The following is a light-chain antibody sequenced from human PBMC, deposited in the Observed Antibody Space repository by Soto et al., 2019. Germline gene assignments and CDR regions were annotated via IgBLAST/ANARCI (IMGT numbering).Light chain of an antibody. Sequence: DIQMTQAPSSPSASVGARVTITCRASQPIDTSLNWYQQKPGNAPRLLIYAASSLQSGVPLRFSGSGSGTDFTLTISSLQTEDFATYYCQQSYSSPFTFGPGTTVDIK. V-gene: IGKV1-39*01. CDR3: QQSYSSPFT. CDR2: AAS. CDR1: QPIDTS. J-gene: IGKJ3*01.